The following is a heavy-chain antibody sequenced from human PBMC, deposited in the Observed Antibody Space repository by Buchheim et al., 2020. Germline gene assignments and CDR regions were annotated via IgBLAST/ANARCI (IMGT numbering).Heavy chain of an antibody. CDR3: ARVPTPYYYYGMDV. V-gene: IGHV4-34*12. CDR2: IIHSGST. Sequence: QVQLQQWGAGLLKPSETLSLTCAVYGGSFSDSYWSWIRQPPGKGLEWIGEIIHSGSTNYNPSLKSRVTISVDTSKNQFSLKLSSVTAADTAVYYCARVPTPYYYYGMDVWGQGTT. CDR1: GGSFSDSY. J-gene: IGHJ6*02.